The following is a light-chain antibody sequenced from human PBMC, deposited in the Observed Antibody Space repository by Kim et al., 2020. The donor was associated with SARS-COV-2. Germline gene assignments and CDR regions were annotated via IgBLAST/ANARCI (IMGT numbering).Light chain of an antibody. J-gene: IGKJ3*01. CDR2: GAS. CDR3: LQLNTYPFT. V-gene: IGKV1-16*01. Sequence: DIQMTQSPSSLSASVGDRVTITCRASRGINSDLSWFQQRPGKAPKSLIYGASSLETGVPSRFSGSRSGTEFTLTITSLQPGDFATYYCLQLNTYPFTFGPGTTVDIK. CDR1: RGINSD.